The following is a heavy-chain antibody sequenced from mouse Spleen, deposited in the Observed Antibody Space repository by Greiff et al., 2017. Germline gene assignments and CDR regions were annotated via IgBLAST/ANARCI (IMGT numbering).Heavy chain of an antibody. D-gene: IGHD2-4*01. V-gene: IGHV1-42*01. CDR3: ASIYYDYDYAMDY. J-gene: IGHJ4*01. Sequence: VQLQQSGPELVKPGASVKISCKASGYSFTGYYMNWVKQSPEKSLEWIGEINPSTGGTTYNQKFKAKATLTVDKSSSTAYMQLKSLTSEDSAVYYCASIYYDYDYAMDYWGQGTSVTVSS. CDR1: GYSFTGYY. CDR2: INPSTGGT.